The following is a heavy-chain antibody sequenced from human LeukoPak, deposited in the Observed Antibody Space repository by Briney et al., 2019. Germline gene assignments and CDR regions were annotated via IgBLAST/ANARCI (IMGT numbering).Heavy chain of an antibody. D-gene: IGHD3-10*01. Sequence: SETLSPTCTVSGGSISSHYWSWIRQPPGKGLEWIGYIYYSGSTNYNPSLKSRVTISVDTSKNQFSLKLSSVTAADTAVYYCARERFGELQFDYWGQGTLVTVSS. CDR1: GGSISSHY. V-gene: IGHV4-59*11. CDR2: IYYSGST. CDR3: ARERFGELQFDY. J-gene: IGHJ4*02.